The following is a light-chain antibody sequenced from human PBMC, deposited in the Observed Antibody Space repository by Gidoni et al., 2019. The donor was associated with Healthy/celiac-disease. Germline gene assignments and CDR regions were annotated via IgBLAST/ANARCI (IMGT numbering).Light chain of an antibody. CDR3: QQRSNWPPALT. V-gene: IGKV3-11*01. CDR2: DAS. J-gene: IGKJ4*01. Sequence: VLTQSPAPLSLSPGERATLSCRASQSVSSYLAWYQQKPGQAPRLLIYDASNRVTGIPARFSGSGSGTDFTLTISSLEPEDFAVYYCQQRSNWPPALTFGGGTKVEIK. CDR1: QSVSSY.